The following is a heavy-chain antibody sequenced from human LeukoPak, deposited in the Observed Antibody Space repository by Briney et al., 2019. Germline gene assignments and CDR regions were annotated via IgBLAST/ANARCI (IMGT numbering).Heavy chain of an antibody. CDR3: ARDQRYCSSSSCPWEPFDY. Sequence: GGSLRLSCAASGFTFSSYGMNWVRQAPGKGLEWVSSISSTSTYIYYAVSVKGRFTISRDNAKNSLYLQMNSLRAEDTAVYYCARDQRYCSSSSCPWEPFDYWGQGTLVTVSS. V-gene: IGHV3-21*04. D-gene: IGHD2-2*01. CDR1: GFTFSSYG. CDR2: ISSTSTYI. J-gene: IGHJ4*02.